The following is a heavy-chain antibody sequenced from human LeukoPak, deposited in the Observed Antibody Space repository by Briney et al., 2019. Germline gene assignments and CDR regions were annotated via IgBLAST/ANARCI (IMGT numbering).Heavy chain of an antibody. CDR2: INTDGVST. Sequence: GGSLRLSCAASGFTFSSYWMHCVRQAPGKGLVWVSRINTDGVSTTYADSVKGRFTISRDNAKNTLYLQMTSLRAEDTAVYYCARALVAPYYFDYWGQGALVTVSS. CDR1: GFTFSSYW. J-gene: IGHJ4*02. CDR3: ARALVAPYYFDY. V-gene: IGHV3-74*01. D-gene: IGHD2-15*01.